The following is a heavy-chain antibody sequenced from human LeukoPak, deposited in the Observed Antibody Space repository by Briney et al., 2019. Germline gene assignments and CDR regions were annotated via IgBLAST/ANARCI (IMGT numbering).Heavy chain of an antibody. V-gene: IGHV1-58*01. Sequence: SVKVSCKASGFTFTSSAVQWVRQARGQRLEWIGWIVVGSGNTNYAQKFQERVTMTRDTSTSTVYMELSSLRSEDTAVYYSARDPQAVAGNFDYWGQGTLVTVSS. CDR2: IVVGSGNT. CDR3: ARDPQAVAGNFDY. J-gene: IGHJ4*02. CDR1: GFTFTSSA. D-gene: IGHD6-19*01.